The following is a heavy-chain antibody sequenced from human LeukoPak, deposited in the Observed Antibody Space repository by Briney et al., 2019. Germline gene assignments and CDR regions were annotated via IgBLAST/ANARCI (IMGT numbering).Heavy chain of an antibody. D-gene: IGHD6-13*01. CDR3: AKEGVTTPEYSSSWYGTGYYYMDV. V-gene: IGHV3-43D*03. CDR2: ISWDGGST. Sequence: PGGSLRLSCAASGFTFDDYAMHWVRQAPGKGLEWVSLISWDGGSTYYADSVKGRFTISRDNSKNSLYLQMNSLRAEDTALYYCAKEGVTTPEYSSSWYGTGYYYMDVWGKGTTVTVSS. CDR1: GFTFDDYA. J-gene: IGHJ6*03.